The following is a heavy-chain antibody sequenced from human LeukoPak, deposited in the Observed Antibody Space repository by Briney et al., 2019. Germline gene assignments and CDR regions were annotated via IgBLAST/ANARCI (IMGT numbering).Heavy chain of an antibody. D-gene: IGHD2-2*01. CDR3: ARGRYSSRTSCYSIGPSDDWFDP. CDR1: GGSISTYY. V-gene: IGHV4-4*07. Sequence: SETLSLTCTVAGGSISTYYWGWSRQPAGKGLEWIGRIYSSGSTNYNPSLKSRVTMSVDTSKNQFSLKLSSVTAADTAVYYCARGRYSSRTSCYSIGPSDDWFDPWGQGTLVTVSS. J-gene: IGHJ5*02. CDR2: IYSSGST.